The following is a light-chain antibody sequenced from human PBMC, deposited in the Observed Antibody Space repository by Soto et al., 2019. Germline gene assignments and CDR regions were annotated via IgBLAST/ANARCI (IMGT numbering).Light chain of an antibody. V-gene: IGKV3-11*01. CDR3: QQRSNWPPIT. J-gene: IGKJ5*01. CDR1: QGISTY. CDR2: DAS. Sequence: EVVLTQSQATLSVSPGEGATLSCRASQGISTYLAWYQQKPGQAPRLLIYDASNRATGVPARFSGSGSGTDFTLTISSLEPEDFAVYYCQQRSNWPPITFGQGTRLEIK.